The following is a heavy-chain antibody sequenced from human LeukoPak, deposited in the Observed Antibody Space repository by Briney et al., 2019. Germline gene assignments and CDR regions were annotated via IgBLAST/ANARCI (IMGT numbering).Heavy chain of an antibody. CDR2: IIPIFGTA. CDR3: ARGSAGISYNWFDP. Sequence: GASVKVSCKASGGTFSSYAISWVRQAPGQGLEWMGGIIPIFGTANYAQKFQGRVTITADESTSTAYMELSSLRSEDTAVYYCARGSAGISYNWFDPWGQGTLVTVSS. J-gene: IGHJ5*02. V-gene: IGHV1-69*13. CDR1: GGTFSSYA. D-gene: IGHD2-15*01.